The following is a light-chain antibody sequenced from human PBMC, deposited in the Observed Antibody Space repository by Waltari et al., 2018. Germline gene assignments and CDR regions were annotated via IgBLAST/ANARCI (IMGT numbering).Light chain of an antibody. CDR1: SSNIGAGSD. Sequence: SVLAQPPSVSGAPGQRVTISCSGSSSNIGAGSDVHWYQHLPGTAPKLLIYGNSNRPSGVPDRFSGSKSGTSASLAITGLQAEDEADYYCQSYDSSLSGSVFGGGTKLTVL. CDR3: QSYDSSLSGSV. CDR2: GNS. V-gene: IGLV1-40*01. J-gene: IGLJ3*02.